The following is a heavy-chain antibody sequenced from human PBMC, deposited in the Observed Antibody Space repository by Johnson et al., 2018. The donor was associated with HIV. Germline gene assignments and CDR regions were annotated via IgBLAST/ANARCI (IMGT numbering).Heavy chain of an antibody. CDR1: GFTFSSYG. CDR2: IRYDGSNK. CDR3: ARGGSGSAQKWGDAFDI. Sequence: QVQLVESGGNLVQPGGSLRLSCAASGFTFSSYGMHWVRQATGKGLEWVAFIRYDGSNKYYADSVKGRFTISRDNSKNTLYLQMNSLSAEDTAVYYCARGGSGSAQKWGDAFDIWGQGTMVTVSS. D-gene: IGHD1-26*01. V-gene: IGHV3-30*02. J-gene: IGHJ3*02.